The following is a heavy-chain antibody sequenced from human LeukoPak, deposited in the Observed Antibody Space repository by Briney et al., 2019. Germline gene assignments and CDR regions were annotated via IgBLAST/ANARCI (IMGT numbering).Heavy chain of an antibody. D-gene: IGHD3-16*02. CDR1: GFTFSNYW. CDR3: ARGVSYMDV. J-gene: IGHJ6*03. V-gene: IGHV3-48*01. CDR2: ISSSSSTI. Sequence: GGSLRLSCAASGFTFSNYWMSWVRQAPGKGLEWVSSISSSSSTIYYADSVKGRFTIPRDNAKKSLYLQMNSLRAEDTAVYYCARGVSYMDVWGKGTTVTVSS.